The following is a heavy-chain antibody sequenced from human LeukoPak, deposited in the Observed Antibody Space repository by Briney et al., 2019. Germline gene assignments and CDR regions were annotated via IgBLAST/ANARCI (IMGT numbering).Heavy chain of an antibody. CDR2: IYYSGST. D-gene: IGHD1-26*01. Sequence: PSETLSLTCTVSGGSISSYYWSWIRQPPGKGLEWIGYIYYSGSTNYNPSLKSRVTLSVDTSKNQFSLKLSSVTAADTAVYYCARHIDSGSYAGYYYGMDVWGQGTTVTVSS. CDR3: ARHIDSGSYAGYYYGMDV. J-gene: IGHJ6*02. V-gene: IGHV4-59*08. CDR1: GGSISSYY.